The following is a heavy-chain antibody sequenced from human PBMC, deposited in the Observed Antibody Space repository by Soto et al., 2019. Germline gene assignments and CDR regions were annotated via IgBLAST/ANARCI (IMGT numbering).Heavy chain of an antibody. J-gene: IGHJ6*02. D-gene: IGHD3-3*01. V-gene: IGHV3-33*01. CDR3: TTTVLRFLEWLPLKRYGMDV. Sequence: GGSLRLSCAASGFTFSSYGMHWVRQAPGKGLEWVAVIWYDGNNKSYADSVKGRFTISRDNSKNTLYLQMNSLKTEDTAVYYCTTTVLRFLEWLPLKRYGMDVWGQGTTVTVSS. CDR1: GFTFSSYG. CDR2: IWYDGNNK.